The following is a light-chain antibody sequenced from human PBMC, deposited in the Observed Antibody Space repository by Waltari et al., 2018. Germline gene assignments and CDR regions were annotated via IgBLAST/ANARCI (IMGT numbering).Light chain of an antibody. V-gene: IGKV6-21*02. J-gene: IGKJ5*01. CDR2: SAY. CDR1: QRIGTS. CDR3: HKSSSLPIP. Sequence: EIVLTQSPDFPSVPPNAKVIIPCRASQRIGTSLHCYQQKPAPSPKPLIKSAYQSISGAHSTFSGSGSEKDFTLSINCLEVEDAATFYCHKSSSLPIPFGQGTRLKIK.